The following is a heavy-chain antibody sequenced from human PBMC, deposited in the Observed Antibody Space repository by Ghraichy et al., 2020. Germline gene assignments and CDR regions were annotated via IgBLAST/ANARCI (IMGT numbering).Heavy chain of an antibody. D-gene: IGHD6-13*01. V-gene: IGHV4-39*01. CDR3: ARLAAAARNWFDP. CDR1: GGSISSSSYY. Sequence: SETLSLTCTVSGGSISSSSYYWGWIRQPPGKGLEWIGSIYYSGSIYYNPSLKSRVTISVDTSKNQFSLKLSSVTAADTAVYYCARLAAAARNWFDPWGQGTLVTVSS. CDR2: IYYSGSI. J-gene: IGHJ5*02.